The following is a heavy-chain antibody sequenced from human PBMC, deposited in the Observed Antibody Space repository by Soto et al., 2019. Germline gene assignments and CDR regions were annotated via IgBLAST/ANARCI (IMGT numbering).Heavy chain of an antibody. J-gene: IGHJ4*02. CDR3: AKDGRYYYDISGYLDY. D-gene: IGHD3-22*01. CDR2: ISGSGGST. CDR1: GFTFSSYA. V-gene: IGHV3-23*01. Sequence: GSLRLSCAASGFTFSSYAMSWVRQAPGKGREWVSAISGSGGSTYYADSVKGRFTISRDNSKNTLYLQMNSLRAEDTAVYYCAKDGRYYYDISGYLDYWGQGTLVNVSS.